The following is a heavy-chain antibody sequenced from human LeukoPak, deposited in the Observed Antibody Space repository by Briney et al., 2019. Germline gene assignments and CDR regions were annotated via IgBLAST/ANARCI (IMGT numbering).Heavy chain of an antibody. Sequence: PGGSLRLSCAASGFAFSTYGMHWVRQAPGKGLEWLAIISYGGDIQYTDSVKGRFTISRDNSENTLFLQMNSLTTEDTAVYYCAGDWGSSGWYNWFDPWGQGTLVTVSS. CDR2: ISYGGDI. D-gene: IGHD6-19*01. V-gene: IGHV3-30*03. J-gene: IGHJ5*02. CDR1: GFAFSTYG. CDR3: AGDWGSSGWYNWFDP.